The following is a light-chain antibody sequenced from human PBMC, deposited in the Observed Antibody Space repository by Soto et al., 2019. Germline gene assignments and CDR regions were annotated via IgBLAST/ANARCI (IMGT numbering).Light chain of an antibody. V-gene: IGLV1-40*01. J-gene: IGLJ1*01. CDR3: QSYDRGLTAVL. CDR1: GFNIGSNYD. CDR2: GNN. Sequence: QSALTQPPSVSGAPGRRVTISCTGSGFNIGSNYDVHWYQQLPGTAPKLLVYGNNNRPSGVPDRFSASKSGFTASLAITSLQAEDEADYFCQSYDRGLTAVLFGTGTTVTV.